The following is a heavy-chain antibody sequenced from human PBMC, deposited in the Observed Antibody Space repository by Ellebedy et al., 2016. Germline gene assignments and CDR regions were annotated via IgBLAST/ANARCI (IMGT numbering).Heavy chain of an antibody. CDR2: INQHGSEK. CDR1: HFPFNTYY. CDR3: ARGPYSSGHCDAFDV. V-gene: IGHV3-7*01. Sequence: GESLKISXTASHFPFNTYYMSWVRQAPGKGLEWVANINQHGSEKYYVDSVKGRFTISRDNSKNSLSLQMNSLRGEDSAIYYCARGPYSSGHCDAFDVWGRGTTVTVSS. J-gene: IGHJ3*01. D-gene: IGHD6-19*01.